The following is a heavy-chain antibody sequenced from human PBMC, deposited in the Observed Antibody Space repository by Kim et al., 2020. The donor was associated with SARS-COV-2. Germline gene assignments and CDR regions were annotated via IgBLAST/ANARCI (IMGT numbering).Heavy chain of an antibody. CDR1: GGSISSSSYY. D-gene: IGHD3-22*01. CDR2: IYYSGST. J-gene: IGHJ4*02. Sequence: SETLSLTCTVSGGSISSSSYYWGWIRQPPGKGLEWIGSIYYSGSTYYNPSLKSRVTISVDTSKNQFSLKLSSVTAADTAVYYCASWTSGDSSGYFLEEEITYYFDYWGQGTLVTVSS. CDR3: ASWTSGDSSGYFLEEEITYYFDY. V-gene: IGHV4-39*01.